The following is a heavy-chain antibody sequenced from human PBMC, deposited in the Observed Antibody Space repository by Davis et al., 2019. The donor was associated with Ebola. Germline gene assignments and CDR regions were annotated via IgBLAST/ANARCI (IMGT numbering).Heavy chain of an antibody. CDR3: ARDDYDDATGYFEAFGI. Sequence: SETLSLTCAVYGGSFSGYYWSWIRQPPGKGLEWIGEINHSGSTNYNPSLKSRVTISVDTSNRHFSLKLTSMTAADTAIYYCARDDYDDATGYFEAFGIWGQGTKVTVSS. V-gene: IGHV4-34*01. J-gene: IGHJ3*02. CDR1: GGSFSGYY. D-gene: IGHD3-9*01. CDR2: INHSGST.